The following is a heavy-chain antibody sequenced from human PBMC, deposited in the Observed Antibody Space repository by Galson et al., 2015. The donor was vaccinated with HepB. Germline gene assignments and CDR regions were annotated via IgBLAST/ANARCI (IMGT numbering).Heavy chain of an antibody. CDR1: GFTFDDYA. V-gene: IGHV3-9*01. D-gene: IGHD3-3*01. CDR3: ATQPLRLLEWVLDY. J-gene: IGHJ4*02. CDR2: ISWNSGSI. Sequence: SLRLSCAASGFTFDDYAMHWVRQAPGKGLEWVSGISWNSGSIGYADSVKGRFTISRDNAKNSLYLQMNSLRAEDTALYYCATQPLRLLEWVLDYWGQGTLVTVSS.